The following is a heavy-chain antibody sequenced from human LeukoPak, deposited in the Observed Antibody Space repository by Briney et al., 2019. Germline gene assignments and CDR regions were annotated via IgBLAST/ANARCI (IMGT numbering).Heavy chain of an antibody. CDR1: GGSISSYY. J-gene: IGHJ5*02. CDR3: ARGVGPDYDFWSGFNWFDP. Sequence: SETLSLTCTVSGGSISSYYWSWIRQPPGKGLEWLGYIYYSGCTNYNPSLKSRVTISVDTSKNQFSLKLSSVTAADTAVYYCARGVGPDYDFWSGFNWFDPWGQGTLVTVSS. CDR2: IYYSGCT. V-gene: IGHV4-59*01. D-gene: IGHD3-3*01.